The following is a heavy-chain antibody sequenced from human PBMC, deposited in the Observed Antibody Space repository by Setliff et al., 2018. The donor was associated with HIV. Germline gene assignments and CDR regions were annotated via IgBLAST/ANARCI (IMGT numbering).Heavy chain of an antibody. D-gene: IGHD6-19*01. CDR1: GGSISNGVYY. Sequence: SETLSLTCTVSGGSISNGVYYWSWIRQPAGKGLEWIGRIYTSGRTSHNPSLKSRVTISVDTSNNHFSLKLRSVTAADTAVYYCTADRASVWYGHWGQGTLVTVSS. CDR2: IYTSGRT. CDR3: TADRASVWYGH. J-gene: IGHJ5*02. V-gene: IGHV4-61*02.